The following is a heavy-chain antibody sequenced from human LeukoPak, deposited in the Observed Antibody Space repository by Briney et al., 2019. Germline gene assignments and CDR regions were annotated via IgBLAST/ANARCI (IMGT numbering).Heavy chain of an antibody. Sequence: PGGSLRLSCAASGFTFSDYYMGWIRQAPGKGLEWVSYISSSSSTIYYADSVKGRFTISRDSARNSLYLQMNSLRAEDTAVYYCAKDSSGYYDDAFDIWGQGTMVTVSS. V-gene: IGHV3-11*01. CDR2: ISSSSSTI. CDR3: AKDSSGYYDDAFDI. CDR1: GFTFSDYY. D-gene: IGHD3-22*01. J-gene: IGHJ3*02.